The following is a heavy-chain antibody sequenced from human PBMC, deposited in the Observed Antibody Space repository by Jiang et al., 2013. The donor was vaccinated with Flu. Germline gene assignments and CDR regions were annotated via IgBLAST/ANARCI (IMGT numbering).Heavy chain of an antibody. Sequence: SGFIFTNYRIGWVRQMPGKGLEWMGIISLGDSHARYSPSFQGRVTISVDKSISTAYLQWSSLEASDTAMYYCARPSSGGSSGYSNAFDIWGQGTMVTVSS. CDR1: GFIFTNYR. J-gene: IGHJ3*02. V-gene: IGHV5-51*01. D-gene: IGHD3-22*01. CDR2: ISLGDSHA. CDR3: ARPSSGGSSGYSNAFDI.